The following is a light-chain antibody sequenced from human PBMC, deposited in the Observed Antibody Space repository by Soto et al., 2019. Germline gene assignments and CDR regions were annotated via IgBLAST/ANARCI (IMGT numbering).Light chain of an antibody. CDR3: QQRSSWPRP. V-gene: IGKV3-11*01. CDR1: QSLNNY. CDR2: DAS. Sequence: EIVVTQSPATLSSSPGERATLSCMASQSLNNYLAGYQQKPGQAPRLLIYDASNRATGIPARFSGSGSGTELTLTISSLEPEDFAVYYCQQRSSWPRPFGQGTKVELK. J-gene: IGKJ1*01.